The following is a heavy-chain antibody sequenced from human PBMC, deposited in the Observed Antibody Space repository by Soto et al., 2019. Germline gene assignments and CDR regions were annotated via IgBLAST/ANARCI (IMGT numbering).Heavy chain of an antibody. D-gene: IGHD2-2*01. CDR1: GFTFSSYS. CDR2: ISSSSSYI. J-gene: IGHJ4*02. Sequence: PGGSLRLSCAASGFTFSSYSMNWVRQAPGKGLEWVSSISSSSSYIHYADSVKGRFTISRDNAKNSLYLQMSSLRAEDTAVYYCARGVPEGEASDYWGQGTLVTVSS. V-gene: IGHV3-21*01. CDR3: ARGVPEGEASDY.